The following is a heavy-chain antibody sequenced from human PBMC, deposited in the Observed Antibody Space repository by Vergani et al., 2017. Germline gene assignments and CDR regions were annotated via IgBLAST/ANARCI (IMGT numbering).Heavy chain of an antibody. Sequence: QVQMLESGPGLVEPPETLSLNCTVSGVSPSSHSWSSIRQCPRKGLEWIGHIYYTGTTNYNPAFRGRVTIAVDTSKNQLSLKLTSVTAADTARYFCARDVLTSAYSYCKLWGRGSLVTVS. CDR1: GVSPSSHS. J-gene: IGHJ2*01. V-gene: IGHV4-59*11. CDR3: ARDVLTSAYSYCKL. D-gene: IGHD2-21*01. CDR2: IYYTGTT.